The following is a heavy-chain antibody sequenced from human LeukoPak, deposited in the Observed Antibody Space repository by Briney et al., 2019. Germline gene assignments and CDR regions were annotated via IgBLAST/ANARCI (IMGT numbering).Heavy chain of an antibody. CDR2: IYYSEST. D-gene: IGHD5-18*01. CDR3: ARVGVQLWYGENYYFDY. CDR1: GGSISSYY. V-gene: IGHV4-59*01. Sequence: SETLSLTCTVSGGSISSYYWSWIRQPPGKGLEWIGYIYYSESTNYNPSLKSRVTISVDTSKNQFSLKLSSVTAADTAVYYCARVGVQLWYGENYYFDYWGQGTLVTVSS. J-gene: IGHJ4*02.